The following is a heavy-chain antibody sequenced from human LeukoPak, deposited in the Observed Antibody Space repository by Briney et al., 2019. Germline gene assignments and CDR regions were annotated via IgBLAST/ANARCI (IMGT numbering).Heavy chain of an antibody. Sequence: ASVKVSCKASGYSFTSHYMHWVRQAPGQGLEWLGLINPSGSSTLYAQKFQGRVTMTRDMSTTTDYMELSSLRSEDTAVYYCARDDSVGDIAWWFDPWGQGTLVTVSS. CDR3: ARDDSVGDIAWWFDP. J-gene: IGHJ5*02. CDR1: GYSFTSHY. CDR2: INPSGSST. V-gene: IGHV1-46*01. D-gene: IGHD3-16*02.